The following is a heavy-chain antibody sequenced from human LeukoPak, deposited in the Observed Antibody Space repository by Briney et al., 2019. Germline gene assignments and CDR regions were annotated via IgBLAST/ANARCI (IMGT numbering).Heavy chain of an antibody. V-gene: IGHV4-34*01. CDR1: GGSFSGYY. D-gene: IGHD2-2*01. J-gene: IGHJ4*02. CDR2: INHSGST. Sequence: SETLSLTCAVYGGSFSGYYWSWIRQSPGKGLEWIGEINHSGSTNYNPSLKSRVTISVDTSKNQFSLKLSSVTAADTAVYYCARGEDFLAVPFDYWGQGTLVTVSS. CDR3: ARGEDFLAVPFDY.